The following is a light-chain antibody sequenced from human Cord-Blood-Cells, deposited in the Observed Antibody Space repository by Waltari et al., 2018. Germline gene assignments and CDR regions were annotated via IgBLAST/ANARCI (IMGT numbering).Light chain of an antibody. V-gene: IGKV1-33*01. CDR1: QNISSY. CDR2: AAS. J-gene: IGKJ4*01. CDR3: QQYDNTPLT. Sequence: DIQMTQSPSSLSASVGDRVTITCQASQNISSYLNWYQQKPGKAPKLLIYAASNLQSGVPSRFSGSGSGTDFTFTISSLQPEDIATYYCQQYDNTPLTFGRGTKVEIK.